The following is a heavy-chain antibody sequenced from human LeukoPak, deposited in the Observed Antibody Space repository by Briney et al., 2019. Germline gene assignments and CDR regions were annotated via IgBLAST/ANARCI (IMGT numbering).Heavy chain of an antibody. J-gene: IGHJ4*02. CDR2: IYPGDSDT. CDR3: ARSLGYSSGPDY. CDR1: GYNFISYW. V-gene: IGHV5-51*01. Sequence: GESLKISCKGAGYNFISYWIGWVRQMPGKGLEWMGIIYPGDSDTIYSPSFQGQVTISADKSINTAYLQWSSLKASDTAMYYCARSLGYSSGPDYWGQGTPVTVSS. D-gene: IGHD6-19*01.